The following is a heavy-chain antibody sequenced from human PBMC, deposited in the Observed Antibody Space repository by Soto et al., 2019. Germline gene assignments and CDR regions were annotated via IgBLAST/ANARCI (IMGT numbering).Heavy chain of an antibody. CDR1: GYSFTSYA. J-gene: IGHJ4*02. CDR2: INAGNGNT. V-gene: IGHV1-3*01. CDR3: ARFGGYSGYDSLDY. D-gene: IGHD5-12*01. Sequence: QVQLVQSGAEVKKPGASVKVSCKASGYSFTSYAMHWVRQAPGQRLDWMGWINAGNGNTKYSQKFQGRVTITRDTSASTAYMELSSLRSEDTAVYYCARFGGYSGYDSLDYWGQGTLVTVSS.